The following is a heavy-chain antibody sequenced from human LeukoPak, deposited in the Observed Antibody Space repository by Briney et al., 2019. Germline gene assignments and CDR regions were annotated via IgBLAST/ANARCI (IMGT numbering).Heavy chain of an antibody. Sequence: PSETLSLTCTVSGGSISSGSYYWSWIRQPAGKGLEWIGRIYTSGSTNYNPSLKSRVTISVDTSKNQSSLKLSSVTAADTAVYYCARALRSGDGYNYRWNYFDYWGQGTLVTVSS. CDR2: IYTSGST. J-gene: IGHJ4*02. CDR1: GGSISSGSYY. V-gene: IGHV4-61*02. CDR3: ARALRSGDGYNYRWNYFDY. D-gene: IGHD5-24*01.